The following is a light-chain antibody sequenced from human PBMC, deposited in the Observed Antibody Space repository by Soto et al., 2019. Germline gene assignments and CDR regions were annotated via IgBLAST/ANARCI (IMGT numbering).Light chain of an antibody. V-gene: IGKV3-15*01. CDR2: GAS. CDR3: QHYSQWLS. J-gene: IGKJ4*01. CDR1: QSVSSN. Sequence: EIVMTQSPASLSVSPGESATLSCRASQSVSSNLAWYQQKPGQAPRLLIYGASTRATGITARFSGSGSGTEFTLTISSLQSEDFAVYYCQHYSQWLSFGGGTKVEMK.